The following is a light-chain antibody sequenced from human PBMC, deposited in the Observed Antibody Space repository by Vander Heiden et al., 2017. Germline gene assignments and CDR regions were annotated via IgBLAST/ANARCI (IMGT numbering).Light chain of an antibody. Sequence: DIVMTQSPDSQAVSLGERATINCKSSQSPFYASNIQSRLAWYQQKPGQPPKLLIYWASTRQSGVPDRFSGSGSGTDFTLTISSLQAEDVAVYYCQQYYSSPWTFGQGTKVEIK. CDR3: QQYYSSPWT. CDR1: QSPFYASNIQSR. CDR2: WAS. V-gene: IGKV4-1*01. J-gene: IGKJ1*01.